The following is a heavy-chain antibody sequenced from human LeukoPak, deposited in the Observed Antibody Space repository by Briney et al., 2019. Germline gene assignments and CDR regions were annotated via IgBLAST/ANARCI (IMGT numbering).Heavy chain of an antibody. Sequence: GGSLRLSCAASGFSVRRSYMNWVRQAPGKGLEWVAVMSYEETYKNYAEAVKGRFTISRDDSKNTLFLQMSSLRPEDTAVYYCARDFGVIRRSWGQGTLVSVSS. CDR3: ARDFGVIRRS. CDR2: MSYEETYK. J-gene: IGHJ5*02. CDR1: GFSVRRSY. D-gene: IGHD3-3*01. V-gene: IGHV3-30*03.